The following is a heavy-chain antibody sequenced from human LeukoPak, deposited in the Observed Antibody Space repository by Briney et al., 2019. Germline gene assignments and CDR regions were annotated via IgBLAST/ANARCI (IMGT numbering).Heavy chain of an antibody. CDR2: ISGSGGST. Sequence: PGGSLRLSCAASGFTFSSYGMSWVRQAPGKGLEWVSAISGSGGSTYYADSVKGRFAISRDNSKNTLYLQMNSLRAEDTAVYYCAKGSMIVVVEDAFDIWGQGTMVTVSS. CDR1: GFTFSSYG. CDR3: AKGSMIVVVEDAFDI. J-gene: IGHJ3*02. V-gene: IGHV3-23*01. D-gene: IGHD3-22*01.